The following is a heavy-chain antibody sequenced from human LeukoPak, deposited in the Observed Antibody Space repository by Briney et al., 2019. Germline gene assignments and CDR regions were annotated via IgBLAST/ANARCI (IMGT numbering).Heavy chain of an antibody. CDR2: IYHSGST. V-gene: IGHV4-30-2*01. CDR1: GGSISSGGYY. J-gene: IGHJ5*02. CDR3: ARTLYGDYSYNWFDP. Sequence: PSETLSLTCTVSGGSISSGGYYWSWIRQHPGKGLEWIGYIYHSGSTYYNPSLKSRVTISVDRSKNQFSLKLSSVTAADTAVYYCARTLYGDYSYNWFDPWGQGTLVTVSS. D-gene: IGHD4-17*01.